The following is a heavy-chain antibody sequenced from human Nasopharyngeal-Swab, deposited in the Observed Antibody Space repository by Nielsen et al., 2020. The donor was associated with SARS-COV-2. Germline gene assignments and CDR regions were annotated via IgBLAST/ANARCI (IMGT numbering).Heavy chain of an antibody. CDR1: EFSVTSNY. Sequence: GESLKISCAASEFSVTSNYMYWVRQAPGKGLEWVSVIYSGGTTYYADSVKGRFTISRDNSKNTLYIQMNSLRAEDTAVYYCARGDSGTYDDPYYYLYYYMDVWGKGTTVTVSS. CDR3: ARGDSGTYDDPYYYLYYYMDV. D-gene: IGHD1-26*01. J-gene: IGHJ6*03. CDR2: IYSGGTT. V-gene: IGHV3-53*01.